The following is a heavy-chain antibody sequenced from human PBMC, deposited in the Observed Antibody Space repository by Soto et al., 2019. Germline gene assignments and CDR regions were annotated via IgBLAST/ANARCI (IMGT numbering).Heavy chain of an antibody. Sequence: QVQLVESGGGVVQPGRSLRLSCAASGFTFSSYAMHWVRQAPGKGLEWVAVISYDGSNKYYADSVKGRFTISRDNSKNTLYLRMNSLRAEDTGVYYCARADYYDEGIDYWGQGTLVTVSS. CDR2: ISYDGSNK. CDR3: ARADYYDEGIDY. D-gene: IGHD3-22*01. V-gene: IGHV3-30-3*01. CDR1: GFTFSSYA. J-gene: IGHJ4*02.